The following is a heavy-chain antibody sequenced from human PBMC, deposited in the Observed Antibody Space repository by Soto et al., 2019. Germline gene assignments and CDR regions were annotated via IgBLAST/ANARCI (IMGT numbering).Heavy chain of an antibody. CDR1: GGTFSSYA. V-gene: IGHV1-69*05. CDR2: MIPNIGTT. CDR3: ARFSYCSSTSCYPAADAFDI. J-gene: IGHJ3*02. D-gene: IGHD2-2*01. Sequence: ASVKVSCKASGGTFSSYAISWVRQAPGQGLEWMGGMIPNIGTTDYAQKFQGRVTMTTNDSTSTAYMELSSLRSEDTAVYYCARFSYCSSTSCYPAADAFDIWGQGTMVTVSS.